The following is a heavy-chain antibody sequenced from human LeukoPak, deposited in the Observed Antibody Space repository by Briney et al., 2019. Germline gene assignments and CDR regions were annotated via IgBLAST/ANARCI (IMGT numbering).Heavy chain of an antibody. V-gene: IGHV4-59*01. D-gene: IGHD4-17*01. Sequence: SETLSLXCTVSGGSNSSYYWSWIRQPPGKGLESIGYIYYSGSTNYNPSLKSRVTISVDTSKNQFSLKLSSVTAADTAVYYCARDRHGDYYADYWGQGTLVTVSS. J-gene: IGHJ4*02. CDR1: GGSNSSYY. CDR3: ARDRHGDYYADY. CDR2: IYYSGST.